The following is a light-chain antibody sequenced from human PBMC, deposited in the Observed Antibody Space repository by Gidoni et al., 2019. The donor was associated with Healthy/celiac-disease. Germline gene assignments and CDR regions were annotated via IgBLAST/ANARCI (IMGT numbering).Light chain of an antibody. J-gene: IGKJ2*01. CDR1: QSRLHRNGYNY. V-gene: IGKV2-28*01. Sequence: DIVMTQSRLSLPVTPGEPDSISCRSSQSRLHRNGYNYSDWYLQKPGQPPQLLIYLGSNPASGVHDRCSGRGSGTFFTLKSSRVEAEDVGVYYCMQARQTPHTFGQGTKLEIK. CDR2: LGS. CDR3: MQARQTPHT.